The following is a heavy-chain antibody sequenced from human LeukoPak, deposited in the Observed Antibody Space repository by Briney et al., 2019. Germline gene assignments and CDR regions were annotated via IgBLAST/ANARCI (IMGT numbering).Heavy chain of an antibody. D-gene: IGHD6-19*01. CDR1: GGSFSGYY. V-gene: IGHV4-34*01. CDR3: AKDRWPVLSTYSTGWSPHDF. J-gene: IGHJ4*02. Sequence: SETLSLTCAVYGGSFSGYYWSWIRQPPGKGLEWIGEINHSGSTNYNPSLKSRVTISVDTSKNQFSPKLSSVTAADTAVYYCAKDRWPVLSTYSTGWSPHDFWGQGTLVTVSS. CDR2: INHSGST.